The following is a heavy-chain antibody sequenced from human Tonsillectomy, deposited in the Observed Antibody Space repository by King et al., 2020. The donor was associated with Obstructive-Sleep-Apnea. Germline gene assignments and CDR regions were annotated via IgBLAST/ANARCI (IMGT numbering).Heavy chain of an antibody. Sequence: VQLQESGPGLVKPSETLSLTCTVSGDSISSYYWSWIRPPPGKGLEWLGYIFYSGSTNYNPSLKSRVTISVDTSKNQFSLKLSSVTAADTAVYYCARLSYDSSGYPYGMDVWGQGTTVIVSS. CDR1: GDSISSYY. V-gene: IGHV4-59*08. CDR2: IFYSGST. J-gene: IGHJ6*02. CDR3: ARLSYDSSGYPYGMDV. D-gene: IGHD3-22*01.